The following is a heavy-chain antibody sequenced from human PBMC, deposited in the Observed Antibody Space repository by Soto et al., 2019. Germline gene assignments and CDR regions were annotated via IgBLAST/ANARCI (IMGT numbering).Heavy chain of an antibody. V-gene: IGHV5-10-1*01. J-gene: IGHJ6*02. CDR1: VYRYTSSR. CDR2: IDPSDSYT. CDR3: ARLPYYGSGSYYNGPPSDYYYYGMDV. D-gene: IGHD3-10*01. Sequence: GQSLPISGKRPVYRYTSSRSTCERQKNGKGLEWMGRIDPSDSYTNYSPSFQGHVTISADKSISTAYLQWSSLKASDTAMYYCARLPYYGSGSYYNGPPSDYYYYGMDVWGQGTTVTVSS.